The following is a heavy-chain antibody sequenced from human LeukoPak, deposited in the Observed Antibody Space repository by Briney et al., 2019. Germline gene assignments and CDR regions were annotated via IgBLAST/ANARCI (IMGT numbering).Heavy chain of an antibody. CDR2: TSYSGTT. J-gene: IGHJ4*02. CDR3: AKGRPAAGQYYFDY. CDR1: SGSISSGGYY. Sequence: SETLSLTCTVSSGSISSGGYYWSWIRQLSGKGLEWIGSTSYSGTTYYNPSIKSRVTISLDTSKNQFSLKLTSVSAADTAVYYCAKGRPAAGQYYFDYWGQGTLVTVSS. V-gene: IGHV4-31*03. D-gene: IGHD6-13*01.